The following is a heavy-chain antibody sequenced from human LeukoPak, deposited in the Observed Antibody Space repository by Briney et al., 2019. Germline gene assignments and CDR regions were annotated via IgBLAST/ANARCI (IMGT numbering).Heavy chain of an antibody. CDR3: ARGGSGI. V-gene: IGHV3-48*01. CDR1: GFSFSSYS. Sequence: GGSLRLSCAASGFSFSSYSMNWVRQAPGKGLEWVSYISSSSSTIYYADPVKGRFTISRDNAKNSLYLQMNSLRAEDTAVYYCARGGSGIWGQGTLVTVSS. D-gene: IGHD3-10*01. J-gene: IGHJ4*02. CDR2: ISSSSSTI.